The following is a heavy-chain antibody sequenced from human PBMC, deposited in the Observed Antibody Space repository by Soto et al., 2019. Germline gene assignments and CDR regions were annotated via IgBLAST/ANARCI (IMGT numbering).Heavy chain of an antibody. CDR3: AKDLYSSGCTLDS. Sequence: GGSLRLSCAASGFTFXNYALTWVRQAPGKGLEWVSGIRSGGGTTFYADSVKGRFTISRDNSKNMLYLQMNSLRAGDTAVYYCAKDLYSSGCTLDSWGQGTLVTVSS. V-gene: IGHV3-23*01. D-gene: IGHD5-18*01. CDR1: GFTFXNYA. J-gene: IGHJ4*02. CDR2: IRSGGGTT.